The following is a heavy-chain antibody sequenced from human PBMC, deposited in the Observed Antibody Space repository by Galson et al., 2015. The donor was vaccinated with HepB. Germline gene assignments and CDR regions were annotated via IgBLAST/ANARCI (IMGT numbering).Heavy chain of an antibody. CDR3: ARDSDGSGWSHDAFDI. V-gene: IGHV1-2*04. CDR2: INPNSGGT. J-gene: IGHJ3*02. Sequence: SVKVSCKASGYTFTGYYMHWVRQAPGQGLEWMGWINPNSGGTNYAQKFQGWVTMTRDTSISTAYMELSRLRSDDTAVYYCARDSDGSGWSHDAFDIWGQGTMVTVPS. CDR1: GYTFTGYY. D-gene: IGHD6-19*01.